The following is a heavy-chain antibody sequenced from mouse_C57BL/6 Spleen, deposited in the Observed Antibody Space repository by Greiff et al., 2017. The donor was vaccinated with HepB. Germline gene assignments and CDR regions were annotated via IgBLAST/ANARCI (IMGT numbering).Heavy chain of an antibody. D-gene: IGHD1-1*01. J-gene: IGHJ4*01. CDR1: GIDFSRYW. CDR2: INPDSSTI. CDR3: ARPLNYYGSSYGAMDY. V-gene: IGHV4-1*01. Sequence: EAGGIDFSRYWMSWVRRAPGKGLEWIGEINPDSSTINYAPSLKDKFIISRDNAKNTLYLQMSKVRSEDTALYYCARPLNYYGSSYGAMDYWGQGTSVTVSS.